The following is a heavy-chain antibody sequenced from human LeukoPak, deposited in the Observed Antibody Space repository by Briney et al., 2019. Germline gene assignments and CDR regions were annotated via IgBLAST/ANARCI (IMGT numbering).Heavy chain of an antibody. D-gene: IGHD1-26*01. Sequence: PSETLSLTCNVSGDSMGSSTSYWGWIRQPPGKGLEWIGCMYYSGSSYYNPSLKSRVTISVDMSKNQFSLKVRSVTAADTAVYYCARCLGNYYYYMDVWGKGTTVTVSS. V-gene: IGHV4-39*01. J-gene: IGHJ6*03. CDR1: GDSMGSSTSY. CDR2: MYYSGSS. CDR3: ARCLGNYYYYMDV.